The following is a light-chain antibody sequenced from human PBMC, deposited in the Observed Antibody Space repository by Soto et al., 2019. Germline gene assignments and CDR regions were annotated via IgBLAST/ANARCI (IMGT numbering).Light chain of an antibody. Sequence: QSALTQPPSASGSPGQSVTISCTGTSSDVGGYDFVSWYQQHPGKAPKILIYEVSKRASGVPDRFSGPKSGNTASLTVSGLQPDDEADYYCNSYGGNTNVVFGGGTKLTV. V-gene: IGLV2-8*01. J-gene: IGLJ2*01. CDR2: EVS. CDR3: NSYGGNTNVV. CDR1: SSDVGGYDF.